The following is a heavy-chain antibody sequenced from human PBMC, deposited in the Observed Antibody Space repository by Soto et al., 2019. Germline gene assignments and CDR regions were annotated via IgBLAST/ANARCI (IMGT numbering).Heavy chain of an antibody. CDR2: ISYDGSNK. CDR3: AREQKYANGAYAFDI. CDR1: GFTFSSYG. D-gene: IGHD2-8*01. Sequence: QVQLVESGGGVVQPGRSLRLSCAASGFTFSSYGMHWVRQAPGKGLEWVAVISYDGSNKYYADSVKGRFTISRDNARTTLYLQMNSLRAEDTAVYYCAREQKYANGAYAFDIWGQGTMVTVSS. V-gene: IGHV3-30*03. J-gene: IGHJ3*02.